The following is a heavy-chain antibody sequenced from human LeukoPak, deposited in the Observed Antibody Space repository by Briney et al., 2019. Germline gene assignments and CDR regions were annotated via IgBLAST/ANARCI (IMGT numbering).Heavy chain of an antibody. CDR2: IYYSGST. Sequence: SETLSLTCTVSGGSISSSSYYWGWIRQPPGKGLEWIGYIYYSGSTNYNPSLKSRVTISVDTSKNQFSLKLSSVTAADTAMYYCARDLANWGNWYFDLWGRGTLVTVSS. CDR3: ARDLANWGNWYFDL. J-gene: IGHJ2*01. CDR1: GGSISSSSYY. D-gene: IGHD7-27*01. V-gene: IGHV4-61*01.